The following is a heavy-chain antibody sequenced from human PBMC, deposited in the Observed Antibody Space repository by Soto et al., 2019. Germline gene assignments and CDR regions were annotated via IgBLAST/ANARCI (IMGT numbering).Heavy chain of an antibody. CDR1: GGTFSSYA. Sequence: SVKVSCKASGGTFSSYAISWVRQAPGQGLEWMGGIIPIFGTANYAQKFQGRVTVTADESTSTAYMELSSLRSEDTAVYYCARYMITFGGVLSGMDVWGQGTTVTVSS. V-gene: IGHV1-69*13. J-gene: IGHJ6*02. CDR2: IIPIFGTA. D-gene: IGHD3-16*01. CDR3: ARYMITFGGVLSGMDV.